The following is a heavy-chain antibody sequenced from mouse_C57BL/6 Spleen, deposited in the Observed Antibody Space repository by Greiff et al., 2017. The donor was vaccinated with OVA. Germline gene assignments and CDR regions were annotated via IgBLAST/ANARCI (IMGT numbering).Heavy chain of an antibody. CDR3: ARWTVVAPYAMDY. Sequence: QVHVKQSGAELVKPGASVKLSCKASGYTFTSYWMHWVKQRPGQGLEWIGMIHPNSGSTNYNEKFKSKATLTVDKSSSTAYMQLSSLTSEDSAVYYCARWTVVAPYAMDYWGQGTSVTVSS. J-gene: IGHJ4*01. V-gene: IGHV1-64*01. CDR1: GYTFTSYW. CDR2: IHPNSGST. D-gene: IGHD1-1*01.